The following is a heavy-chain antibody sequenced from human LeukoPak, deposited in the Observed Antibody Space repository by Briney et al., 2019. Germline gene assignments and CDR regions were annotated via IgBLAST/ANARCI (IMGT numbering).Heavy chain of an antibody. CDR3: ARSHIVEVTAGDY. CDR2: ISTRSGTI. D-gene: IGHD2-21*02. V-gene: IGHV3-48*04. Sequence: GGSLRLSCAASGFTFSNYGMNWVRQAPGKGLEWVSYISTRSGTIYYADSVKGRFTISRDNAQNSLYLQMNSLRAEDTAVYYCARSHIVEVTAGDYWGQGTLVTVSS. CDR1: GFTFSNYG. J-gene: IGHJ4*02.